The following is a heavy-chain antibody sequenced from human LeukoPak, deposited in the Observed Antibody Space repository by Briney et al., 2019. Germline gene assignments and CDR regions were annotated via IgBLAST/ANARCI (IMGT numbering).Heavy chain of an antibody. CDR1: GGSISSSNW. CDR3: ASDVGYCSSTSCWKYNWFDP. J-gene: IGHJ5*02. Sequence: SETLSLTCAVSGGSISSSNWWSWVRQPPGKGLEWIGEIYHSGSTNYNPSLKSRVTISVDKSKNQFSLKLSSVTAADTAVYYCASDVGYCSSTSCWKYNWFDPWGQGTLVTVSS. V-gene: IGHV4-4*02. CDR2: IYHSGST. D-gene: IGHD2-2*03.